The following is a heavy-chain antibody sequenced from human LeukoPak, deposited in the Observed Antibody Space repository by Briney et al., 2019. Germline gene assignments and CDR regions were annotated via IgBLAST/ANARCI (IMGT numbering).Heavy chain of an antibody. CDR3: AKDMSCSGGSCYSRASYYGMDV. D-gene: IGHD2-15*01. Sequence: PGRSLRLSCAASGFTFDDYAMPWVRQAPGKGLEWVSGISWNSGSICYADSVKGRFTISRDNAKNSLYLQMNSLRAEDTALYYCAKDMSCSGGSCYSRASYYGMDVWGQGTTVTVSS. CDR2: ISWNSGSI. CDR1: GFTFDDYA. J-gene: IGHJ6*02. V-gene: IGHV3-9*01.